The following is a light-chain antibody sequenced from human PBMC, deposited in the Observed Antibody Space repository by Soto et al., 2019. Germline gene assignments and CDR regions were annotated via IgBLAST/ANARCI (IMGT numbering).Light chain of an antibody. J-gene: IGKJ4*01. CDR1: QSVGRY. CDR3: QQYKHWPPLT. V-gene: IGKV3-15*01. Sequence: EIVMTQSPATLSVSPGERATLSCRASQSVGRYLAWYQQKPGQAPRLLIYGASTRATVIPARFSGSGSGTEFTLTISSLQSEDFAIYSCQQYKHWPPLTFVGGNTVEIK. CDR2: GAS.